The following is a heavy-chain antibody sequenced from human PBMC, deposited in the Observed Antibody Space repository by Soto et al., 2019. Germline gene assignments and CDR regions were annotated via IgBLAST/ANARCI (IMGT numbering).Heavy chain of an antibody. CDR1: GFSFSTYS. V-gene: IGHV3-30*18. CDR3: AKPFYDFWSGPTHHYYGLDV. D-gene: IGHD3-3*01. J-gene: IGHJ6*02. Sequence: GGSLRLSCAASGFSFSTYSMHWVRQAPGKGLEWVSVISYDGSNQYYSDSLKGRFTISRDNSKNTVSLYMRSLRPEDTAVYYCAKPFYDFWSGPTHHYYGLDVWGQGTTVTVSS. CDR2: ISYDGSNQ.